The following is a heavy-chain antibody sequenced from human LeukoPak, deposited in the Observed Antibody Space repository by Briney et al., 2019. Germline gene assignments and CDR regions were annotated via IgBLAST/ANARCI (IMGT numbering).Heavy chain of an antibody. CDR3: ARDRGTNGINDRGYFDY. Sequence: GGSLRLSCEASGFTFDDYGMHWVRQAPGKGLEWVTGISWNSANIAYGDSVKGRFTISRDNSKNTLYLQMNSLRAEDTAVYYCARDRGTNGINDRGYFDYWGQGTLVTVSS. D-gene: IGHD1-1*01. V-gene: IGHV3-9*01. CDR2: ISWNSANI. CDR1: GFTFDDYG. J-gene: IGHJ4*02.